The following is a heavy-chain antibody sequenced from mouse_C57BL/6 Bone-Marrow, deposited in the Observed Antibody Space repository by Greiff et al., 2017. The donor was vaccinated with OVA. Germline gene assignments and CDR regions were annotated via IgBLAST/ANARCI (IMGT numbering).Heavy chain of an antibody. V-gene: IGHV14-4*01. CDR3: TSLPRGY. J-gene: IGHJ2*01. Sequence: VHVKQSGAELVRPGASVKLSCTASGFNIKDDYMHWVKQRPEQGLEWIGWIDPENGDTEYASKFQGKAKITADTSSNTAYLQLSSLTSEDTAVYYCTSLPRGYWGQGTTLTVSS. CDR1: GFNIKDDY. CDR2: IDPENGDT.